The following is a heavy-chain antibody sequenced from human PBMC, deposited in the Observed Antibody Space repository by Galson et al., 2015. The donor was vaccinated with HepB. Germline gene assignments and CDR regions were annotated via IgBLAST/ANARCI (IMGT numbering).Heavy chain of an antibody. CDR2: IWYDGSNK. CDR3: ARDGGGVVAATLDY. V-gene: IGHV3-33*08. Sequence: SLRLSCAASGFTFSSYGMHWVRQAPGKGLEWVAVIWYDGSNKYYADSVKGRFTISRDNSKNTLYLQMNSLRAEDTAVYYCARDGGGVVAATLDYWGQGTLVTVSS. J-gene: IGHJ4*02. CDR1: GFTFSSYG. D-gene: IGHD2-15*01.